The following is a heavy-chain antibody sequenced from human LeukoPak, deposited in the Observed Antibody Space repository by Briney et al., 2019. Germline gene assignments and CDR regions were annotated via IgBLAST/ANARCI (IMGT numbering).Heavy chain of an antibody. V-gene: IGHV3-30*14. Sequence: PPGGSLRLSCAASGFTVSSNYMSWVRQAPGKGLEWVAVISYDGSNKYYADSVKGRFTISRDNSKNTPYLQMNSLRAEDTAVYYCASSVTSRAFDIWGQGTMVTVSS. CDR3: ASSVTSRAFDI. J-gene: IGHJ3*02. CDR2: ISYDGSNK. D-gene: IGHD3-16*01. CDR1: GFTVSSNY.